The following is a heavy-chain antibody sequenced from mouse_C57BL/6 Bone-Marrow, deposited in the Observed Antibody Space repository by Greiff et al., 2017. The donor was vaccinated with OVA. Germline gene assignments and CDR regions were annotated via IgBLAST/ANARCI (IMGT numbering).Heavy chain of an antibody. CDR1: GYTFTSYW. V-gene: IGHV1-50*01. CDR2: IDPSDSYT. J-gene: IGHJ4*01. CDR3: ARSSTLYYYGSNYVDYAMDY. D-gene: IGHD1-1*01. Sequence: QVQLQQPGAELVKPGASVKLSCKASGYTFTSYWMQWVKQRPGQGLEWIGGIDPSDSYTNYNQKFKGKATLTVDTASSTAYKQLSSLTSEDSAVYYCARSSTLYYYGSNYVDYAMDYWGQGTSVTVSS.